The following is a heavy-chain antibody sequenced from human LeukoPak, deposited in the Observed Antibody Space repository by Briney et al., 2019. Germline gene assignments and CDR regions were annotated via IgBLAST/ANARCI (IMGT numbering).Heavy chain of an antibody. Sequence: GGSLRLSCAASGFTFSNYGMHWVRQAPGKGLEWVAFISYDGSNKYYADSVKGRFTISRDNSKNTLYLQMNSLRAEDTAVYYCAKGGGYEAQYYYYYLDVWGKGTTVTISS. CDR1: GFTFSNYG. V-gene: IGHV3-30*18. J-gene: IGHJ6*03. CDR2: ISYDGSNK. D-gene: IGHD5-12*01. CDR3: AKGGGYEAQYYYYYLDV.